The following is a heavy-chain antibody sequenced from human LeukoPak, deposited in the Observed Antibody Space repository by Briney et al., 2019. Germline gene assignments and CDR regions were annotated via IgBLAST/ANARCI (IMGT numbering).Heavy chain of an antibody. D-gene: IGHD3-22*01. CDR1: GFTFSSYW. Sequence: GGSLRLSCAASGFTFSSYWMSWVRQAPGKGLEWVANIKQDGSEKYYVDSVKGRFTISRDNAKNSLYLQMNSPRAEDTAVYYCARGSPYYYDSSPFDPWGQGTLVTVSS. CDR3: ARGSPYYYDSSPFDP. J-gene: IGHJ5*02. CDR2: IKQDGSEK. V-gene: IGHV3-7*01.